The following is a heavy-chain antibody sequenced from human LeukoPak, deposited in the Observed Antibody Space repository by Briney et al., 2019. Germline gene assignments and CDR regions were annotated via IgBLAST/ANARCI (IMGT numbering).Heavy chain of an antibody. D-gene: IGHD4-17*01. V-gene: IGHV4-59*01. CDR2: IYYSGST. Sequence: PSETLSLTCTVSGGSISSYYWSWIRQPPGKGLEWIGYIYYSGSTNYNPSLKSRVTISVDTSKNQFSLKLSSVTAADTAVYYYARAFYGDYVWYFDLWGRGTLVTVSS. CDR1: GGSISSYY. CDR3: ARAFYGDYVWYFDL. J-gene: IGHJ2*01.